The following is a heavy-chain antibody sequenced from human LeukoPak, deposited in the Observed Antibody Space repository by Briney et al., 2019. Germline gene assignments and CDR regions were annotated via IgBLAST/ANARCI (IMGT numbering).Heavy chain of an antibody. CDR3: ARWDDNRPL. CDR2: IYFSGST. J-gene: IGHJ4*02. CDR1: GGSMSSYY. V-gene: IGHV4-59*01. D-gene: IGHD1-14*01. Sequence: KPSETLSLMCSVAGGSMSSYYWSWIRQPPGKGREWIGSIYFSGSTNYNPSLKSRVSISVDTSKTQFSLKLGSVPAADTAVYYCARWDDNRPLWGQGTLVPVSS.